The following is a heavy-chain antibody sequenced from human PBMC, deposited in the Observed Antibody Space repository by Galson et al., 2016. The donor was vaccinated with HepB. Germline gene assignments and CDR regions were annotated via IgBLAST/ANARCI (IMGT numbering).Heavy chain of an antibody. CDR1: GFTLSDYY. CDR3: AREARMVSAPFDY. Sequence: SLRLSCAASGFTLSDYYMHWIRQAPGKGLEWVSYISSSSTYTNCADSVKGRFTISRDNAKNSLYLQMNSLRAEDTAVYFCAREARMVSAPFDYWGQGTLVTVSS. CDR2: ISSSSTYT. V-gene: IGHV3-11*05. J-gene: IGHJ4*02. D-gene: IGHD2-8*01.